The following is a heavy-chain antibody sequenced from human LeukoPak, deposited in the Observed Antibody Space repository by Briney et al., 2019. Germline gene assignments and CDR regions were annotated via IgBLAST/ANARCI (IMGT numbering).Heavy chain of an antibody. V-gene: IGHV1-18*01. Sequence: ASVKVSCKASGGTFSSYGISWVRQAPGQGLEWMGWIGSYNGNTNYAQKLQGRVTMSTDTSTGTAYMELRSLRSDDTAVYYCARRVAVARRDAFDIWGQGTMVTVSS. D-gene: IGHD6-19*01. CDR3: ARRVAVARRDAFDI. CDR1: GGTFSSYG. J-gene: IGHJ3*02. CDR2: IGSYNGNT.